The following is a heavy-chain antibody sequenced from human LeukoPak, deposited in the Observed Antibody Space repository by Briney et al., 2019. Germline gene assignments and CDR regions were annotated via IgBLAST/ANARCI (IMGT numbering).Heavy chain of an antibody. Sequence: SETLSLTCTVSGGSISSGGYYWSWTRQHPGKGLEWIGYIFHSGSTSYNPSLKSRVTISVDTSKNQFSLKLSSVTAADTAVYYCASSVLMVYAMVAWGQGTLVTVSS. J-gene: IGHJ5*02. CDR3: ASSVLMVYAMVA. CDR1: GGSISSGGYY. V-gene: IGHV4-31*03. CDR2: IFHSGST. D-gene: IGHD2-8*01.